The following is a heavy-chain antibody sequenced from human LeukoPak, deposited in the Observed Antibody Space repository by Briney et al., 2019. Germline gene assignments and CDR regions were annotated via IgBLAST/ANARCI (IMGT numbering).Heavy chain of an antibody. J-gene: IGHJ4*02. CDR3: ARFDSLHLITC. V-gene: IGHV4-39*01. CDR2: IHYSGRT. CDR1: GGSISSSTSH. Sequence: SETLSLTCTVSGGSISSSTSHWGWIRQPPGKGLEWIGTIHYSGRTYYTPSLGSRVTISVDTSKTQFSLRLTSVTAADTTVYYCARFDSLHLITCWGQGTLVTVSS. D-gene: IGHD3-9*01.